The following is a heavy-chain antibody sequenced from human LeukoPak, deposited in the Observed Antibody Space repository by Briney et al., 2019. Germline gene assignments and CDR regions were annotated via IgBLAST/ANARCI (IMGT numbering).Heavy chain of an antibody. CDR1: GFTFSSYE. CDR2: ISSTSGSTI. V-gene: IGHV3-48*03. Sequence: GGSLRLSCAASGFTFSSYEMNWVRQAPGKGLEWVSYISSTSGSTIYYADSVKGRFTISRDNSKNTLYLQMNSLRAEDTAVYYCQRETDACDIWGQGTMVTVSS. J-gene: IGHJ3*02. D-gene: IGHD1-26*01. CDR3: QRETDACDI.